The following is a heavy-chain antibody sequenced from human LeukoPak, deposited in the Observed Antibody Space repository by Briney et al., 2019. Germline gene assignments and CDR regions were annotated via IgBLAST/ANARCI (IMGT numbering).Heavy chain of an antibody. CDR2: SDPEDGER. CDR3: VTGFTTMAVDYFDY. D-gene: IGHD5-18*01. V-gene: IGHV1-24*01. Sequence: ASVKVSCKVSGQTLTDLSIHWLRQPPGKGLEWLGGSDPEDGERIYAQMFQGRVTMTEDTSIDTAYMELSSLRSEDTAVYYCVTGFTTMAVDYFDYWGQGTLVTVS. CDR1: GQTLTDLS. J-gene: IGHJ4*02.